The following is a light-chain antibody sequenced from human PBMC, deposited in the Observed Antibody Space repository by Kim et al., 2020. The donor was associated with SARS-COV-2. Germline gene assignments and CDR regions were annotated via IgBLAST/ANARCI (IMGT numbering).Light chain of an antibody. V-gene: IGLV3-1*01. CDR3: QAWDSSTGV. CDR2: QDN. CDR1: QLGDKY. Sequence: SYELTQPLSVSVSPGQTASITCSGDQLGDKYTCWYQQKPGQSPVLVIYQDNKRPSGIPERFSGSNSGNTATLTISGTQAMDEADYYCQAWDSSTGVFGGGTQLT. J-gene: IGLJ2*01.